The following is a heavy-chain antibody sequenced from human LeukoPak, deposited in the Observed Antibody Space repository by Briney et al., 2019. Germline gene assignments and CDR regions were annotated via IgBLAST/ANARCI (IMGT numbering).Heavy chain of an antibody. CDR1: GYTFTSYA. CDR3: ARDITYYDFWSGYYSSTDGMDV. Sequence: ASVKVSCKASGYTFTSYAMHWVRQAPGERLEWTGWINAGNGHTKYSQKFQGRVTITRDTSASTAYMELSSLRSEDTAVYYCARDITYYDFWSGYYSSTDGMDVWGQGTTVTVSS. CDR2: INAGNGHT. V-gene: IGHV1-3*01. D-gene: IGHD3-3*01. J-gene: IGHJ6*02.